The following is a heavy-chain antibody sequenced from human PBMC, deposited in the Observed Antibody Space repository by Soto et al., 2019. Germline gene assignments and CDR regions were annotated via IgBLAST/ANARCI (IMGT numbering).Heavy chain of an antibody. V-gene: IGHV3-15*01. J-gene: IGHJ6*02. Sequence: GGSLRLSCAASGFTFSNAWMSWVRQAPGKGLEWVGRIKSKTDGGTTDYAAPVKGRFTISRDDSKNTLYLQMNSLKTEDTAVYYCTTRAADGYTFYYGMDVWGQGTTVTVSS. D-gene: IGHD5-12*01. CDR1: GFTFSNAW. CDR3: TTRAADGYTFYYGMDV. CDR2: IKSKTDGGTT.